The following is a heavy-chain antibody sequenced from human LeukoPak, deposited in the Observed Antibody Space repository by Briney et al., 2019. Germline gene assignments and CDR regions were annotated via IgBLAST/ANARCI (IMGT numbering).Heavy chain of an antibody. J-gene: IGHJ4*02. CDR2: IYHSGNT. CDR1: GYSISTSYY. D-gene: IGHD4-17*01. V-gene: IGHV4-38-2*02. CDR3: ARAGYGDSDFDY. Sequence: SETLSLTCTVSGYSISTSYYWGWIRQPPGKGLEWIGSIYHSGNTYYNPSLKSRVTVSVDTSKNQFSLKLNSVTAADTAVYYCARAGYGDSDFDYWGQGTLVTVSS.